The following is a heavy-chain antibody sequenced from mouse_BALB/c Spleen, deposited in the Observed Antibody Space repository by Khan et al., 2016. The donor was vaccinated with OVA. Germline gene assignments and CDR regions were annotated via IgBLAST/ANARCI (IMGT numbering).Heavy chain of an antibody. J-gene: IGHJ3*01. Sequence: EVQLQESGPELVKPGASVKMSCKASGYTFTSYVMHWVKQKPGLGLEWMGYIYPFNDDTKYNEKFKGKATLTSDKSYSTAYMELSGLTSEDSAVYYGAPVCTYYVSFAYWGQGTLVTVSA. CDR2: IYPFNDDT. CDR1: GYTFTSYV. V-gene: IGHV1S136*01. D-gene: IGHD1-1*01. CDR3: APVCTYYVSFAY.